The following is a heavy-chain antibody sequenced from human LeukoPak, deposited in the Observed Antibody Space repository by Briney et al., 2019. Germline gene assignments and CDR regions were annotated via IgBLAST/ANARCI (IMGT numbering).Heavy chain of an antibody. CDR1: GFTFSSYA. V-gene: IGHV3-48*04. J-gene: IGHJ3*02. CDR2: ISSSSSTI. Sequence: PGGSLRLSCAASGFTFSSYAMSWVRQAPGKGLEWVSYISSSSSTIYYADSVKGRFTISRDNAKNSLYLQMNSLRAEDTAVYYCARDLDTYVLLIAYDTFDSWGQGTMVTVSS. D-gene: IGHD2-21*01. CDR3: ARDLDTYVLLIAYDTFDS.